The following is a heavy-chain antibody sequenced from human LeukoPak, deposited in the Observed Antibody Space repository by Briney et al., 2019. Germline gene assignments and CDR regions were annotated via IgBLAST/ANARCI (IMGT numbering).Heavy chain of an antibody. J-gene: IGHJ4*02. Sequence: SETLSLTCNVSGASMTSSYWSWIRQPPGKGLEWIAYVYYTGVTNYNPSLKGRVIISLDTARNQLPLKLSSVTAADTAVYYCARGAGRDGGYWGQGTLVTVSS. CDR1: GASMTSSY. V-gene: IGHV4-59*01. CDR3: ARGAGRDGGY. CDR2: VYYTGVT. D-gene: IGHD5-24*01.